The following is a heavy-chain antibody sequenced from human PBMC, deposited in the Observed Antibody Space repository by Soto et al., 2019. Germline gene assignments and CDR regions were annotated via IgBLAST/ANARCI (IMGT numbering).Heavy chain of an antibody. Sequence: GGSLRLSCAASGFTFSSYAMSWVRQAPGKGLEWVSAISGSGGSTYYADSVRGRFTISRDNSKNTLYLQMNSLRAEDTAVYYCATEPRIAARPIPGLYWGQGTLVTVSS. CDR2: ISGSGGST. D-gene: IGHD6-6*01. CDR3: ATEPRIAARPIPGLY. CDR1: GFTFSSYA. V-gene: IGHV3-23*01. J-gene: IGHJ4*02.